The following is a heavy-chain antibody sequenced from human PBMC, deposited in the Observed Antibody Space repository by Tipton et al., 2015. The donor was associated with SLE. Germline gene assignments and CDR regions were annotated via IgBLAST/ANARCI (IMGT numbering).Heavy chain of an antibody. CDR1: GFTFTNYA. CDR3: AKGEASYYDAMDV. V-gene: IGHV3-23*01. D-gene: IGHD1-26*01. J-gene: IGHJ6*02. CDR2: TSAYAGST. Sequence: SLRLSCAASGFTFTNYAMSWVRQAPGRGLEWVSTTSAYAGSTYDADSVKGRFTVSRDKSKKPLYLQMNRQRVDDTAVYYCAKGEASYYDAMDVWGQGTMVTVSS.